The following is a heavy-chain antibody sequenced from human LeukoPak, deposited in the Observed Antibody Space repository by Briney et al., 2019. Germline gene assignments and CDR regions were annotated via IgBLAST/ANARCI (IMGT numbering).Heavy chain of an antibody. V-gene: IGHV1-2*02. CDR1: GYTFTSYG. D-gene: IGHD3-3*01. Sequence: GASVKVSCKASGYTFTSYGISWVRQAPGQGLEWMGWINPNSGGTNYAQKFQGRVTMTRDTSISTAYMELSRLRCDDTAVYYCARDHTSQGYDFWSGYLVSYYCYGMDVWGQGTTVTVSS. CDR2: INPNSGGT. J-gene: IGHJ6*02. CDR3: ARDHTSQGYDFWSGYLVSYYCYGMDV.